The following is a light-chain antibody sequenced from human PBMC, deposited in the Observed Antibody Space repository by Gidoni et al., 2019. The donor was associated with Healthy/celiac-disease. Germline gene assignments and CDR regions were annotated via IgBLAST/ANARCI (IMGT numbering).Light chain of an antibody. Sequence: DIVMTQSPDSLAVSLGERATINCKSRQSVLYSSNNKNYLAWYQQKPGQPPKLLIYWASTRVSGVPDRVSGSGSGTDFTLTISSLQAEDVAVYYCQQYYGTPFTFGPGTKVEIK. J-gene: IGKJ3*01. CDR1: QSVLYSSNNKNY. CDR3: QQYYGTPFT. V-gene: IGKV4-1*01. CDR2: WAS.